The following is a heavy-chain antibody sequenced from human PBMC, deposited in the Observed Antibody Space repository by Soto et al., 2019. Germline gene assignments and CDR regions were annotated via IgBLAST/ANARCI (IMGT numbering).Heavy chain of an antibody. CDR1: GFTFSSYS. CDR2: ISSSSSTI. CDR3: ARDRGLLRYFDWLSSWFDP. V-gene: IGHV3-48*01. D-gene: IGHD3-9*01. J-gene: IGHJ5*02. Sequence: GGSLRLSCAASGFTFSSYSMNWVRQAPGKGLEWVSYISSSSSTIYYADSVKGRFTISRDNAKNSLYLQMNSLRAEDTAVYYCARDRGLLRYFDWLSSWFDPWGQGTLVTVSS.